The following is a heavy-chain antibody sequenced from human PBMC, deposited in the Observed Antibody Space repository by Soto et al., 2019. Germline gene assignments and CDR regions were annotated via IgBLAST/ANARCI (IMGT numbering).Heavy chain of an antibody. CDR2: IIPIFGTA. CDR3: ARDKDIVVVPAAQGRAFDI. CDR1: GGTFSSYA. V-gene: IGHV1-69*13. J-gene: IGHJ3*02. Sequence: GASVKVSCKASGGTFSSYAISWLRQSPGQGLEWMGGIIPIFGTANYAQKFQGRVTITADESTSTAYMELSSLRSEDTAVYYCARDKDIVVVPAAQGRAFDIWGQGTMVTVSS. D-gene: IGHD2-2*01.